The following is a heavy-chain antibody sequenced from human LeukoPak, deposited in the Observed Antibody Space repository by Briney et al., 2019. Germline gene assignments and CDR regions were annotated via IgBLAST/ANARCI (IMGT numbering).Heavy chain of an antibody. J-gene: IGHJ4*02. CDR1: GYTFTGYY. D-gene: IGHD3-3*01. CDR2: INPNSGGT. Sequence: ASVKVSCKASGYTFTGYYMHWVRQAPGQGLEWMGWINPNSGGTNYAQKFQGRVTMTRDTSISTAYMELSRLRSDDTAVYYCARDYYDFWSGYPPIGYYWGQGTLVTVSS. V-gene: IGHV1-2*02. CDR3: ARDYYDFWSGYPPIGYY.